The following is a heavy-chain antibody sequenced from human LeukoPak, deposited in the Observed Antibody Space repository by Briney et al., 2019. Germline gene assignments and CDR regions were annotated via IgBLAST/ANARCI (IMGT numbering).Heavy chain of an antibody. CDR1: ARTFSSYA. CDR2: IIPIFGTA. D-gene: IGHD5/OR15-5a*01. CDR3: ARSTDAFDI. V-gene: IGHV1-69*13. J-gene: IGHJ3*02. Sequence: GPSVKVSCKASARTFSSYAISWVRPVPGQGLEWKGGIIPIFGTANYAQKFQGRVTITADESTSTAYMELSSLRSEDTAVYYCARSTDAFDIWGQGTMVTVSS.